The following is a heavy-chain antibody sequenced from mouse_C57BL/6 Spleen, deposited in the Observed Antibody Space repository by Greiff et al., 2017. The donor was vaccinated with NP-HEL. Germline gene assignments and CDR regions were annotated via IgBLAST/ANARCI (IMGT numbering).Heavy chain of an antibody. D-gene: IGHD4-1*01. CDR2: IHPNSGST. Sequence: QVQLKESGAELVKPGASVKLSCKASGYTFTSYWMHWVKQRPGQGLEWIGMIHPNSGSTNYNEKFKSKATLTVDKSSSTAYMQLSSLTSEDSAVYYCARGGKTGYFDYWGQGTTLTVSS. V-gene: IGHV1-64*01. CDR1: GYTFTSYW. CDR3: ARGGKTGYFDY. J-gene: IGHJ2*01.